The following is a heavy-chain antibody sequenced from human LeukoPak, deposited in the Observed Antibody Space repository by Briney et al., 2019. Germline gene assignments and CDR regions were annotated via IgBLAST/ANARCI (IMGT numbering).Heavy chain of an antibody. Sequence: GRSLRLSCAASGFTFSSYAMHWVRQAPGKGLEWVALISYDGSNKYYADSVKGRFTISRDNSKNTLYLQMNSLRAEDTAVYYCARDYDILTGYRGYFDYWGQGTLVTVSS. D-gene: IGHD3-9*01. V-gene: IGHV3-30*04. CDR2: ISYDGSNK. J-gene: IGHJ4*02. CDR3: ARDYDILTGYRGYFDY. CDR1: GFTFSSYA.